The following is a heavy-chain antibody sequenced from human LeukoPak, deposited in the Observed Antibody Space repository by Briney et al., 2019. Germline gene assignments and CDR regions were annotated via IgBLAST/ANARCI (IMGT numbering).Heavy chain of an antibody. J-gene: IGHJ4*02. CDR1: GFTFSNYW. Sequence: GGSLRLSCAASGFTFSNYWMHWVRQVPGKGLVWVSRINTGGSSTTYADSVKGRFTISRDNAKNTLYSQMNSLRAEDTAVYYCARSNHADDYWGQGTLVTVSS. D-gene: IGHD4-11*01. CDR3: ARSNHADDY. V-gene: IGHV3-74*01. CDR2: INTGGSST.